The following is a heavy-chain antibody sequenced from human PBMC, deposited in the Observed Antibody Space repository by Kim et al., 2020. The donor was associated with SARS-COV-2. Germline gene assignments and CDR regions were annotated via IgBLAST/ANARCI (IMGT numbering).Heavy chain of an antibody. Sequence: SVKVSCKASGGTFIKYAITWVRQAPGQGLEWMGGIIPIFGTTDYAQKFQGRVTITADKSTYTAYMELSSLRSDDTAVYYCARREYGDYYYYYNLDVWGQGTTVTVSS. J-gene: IGHJ6*02. CDR2: IIPIFGTT. D-gene: IGHD4-17*01. CDR1: GGTFIKYA. CDR3: ARREYGDYYYYYNLDV. V-gene: IGHV1-69*06.